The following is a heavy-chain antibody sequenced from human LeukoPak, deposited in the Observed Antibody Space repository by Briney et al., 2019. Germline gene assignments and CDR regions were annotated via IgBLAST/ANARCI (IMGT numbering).Heavy chain of an antibody. J-gene: IGHJ4*02. Sequence: SETLSLTCTVPGGSISSSGYYWGWIRQSPGKGLEWIGSVSHSGSTYYNPPLKSRVTISIDTSKNQFSLELRSATAADTAVYSCARHIIIVVTEYHFDDWGQGTQVSVSS. CDR2: VSHSGST. D-gene: IGHD2/OR15-2a*01. CDR3: ARHIIIVVTEYHFDD. V-gene: IGHV4-39*01. CDR1: GGSISSSGYY.